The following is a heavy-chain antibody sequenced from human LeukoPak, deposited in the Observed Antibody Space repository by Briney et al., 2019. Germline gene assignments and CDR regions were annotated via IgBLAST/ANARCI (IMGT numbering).Heavy chain of an antibody. CDR2: ISPSGDIT. J-gene: IGHJ4*02. CDR3: AKDRLGAMLYFDC. Sequence: GGTLRLSCAASEFHFSTHGMNWVRQAPGKGLEWVSGISPSGDITYYADSVKGRFTISRDNSKNALYLQINSLGAEDTAVYYCAKDRLGAMLYFDCWGQGTLVTVSS. CDR1: EFHFSTHG. V-gene: IGHV3-23*01. D-gene: IGHD1-26*01.